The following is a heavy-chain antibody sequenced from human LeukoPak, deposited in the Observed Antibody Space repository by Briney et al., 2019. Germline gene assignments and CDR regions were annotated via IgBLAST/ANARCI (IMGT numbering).Heavy chain of an antibody. J-gene: IGHJ3*02. CDR3: ARGFVVRGVSPIRPPLSGAFHI. V-gene: IGHV1-2*02. CDR2: INPNSGGT. Sequence: ASGKVSCKASGYTFTNYYMHWLRQAPGQGLEWMGWINPNSGGTNYAQKFQGRVTMTRDTSISTAYMDLSGLRSDDTAVYYCARGFVVRGVSPIRPPLSGAFHIWGQGTMVTVSS. CDR1: GYTFTNYY. D-gene: IGHD3-10*01.